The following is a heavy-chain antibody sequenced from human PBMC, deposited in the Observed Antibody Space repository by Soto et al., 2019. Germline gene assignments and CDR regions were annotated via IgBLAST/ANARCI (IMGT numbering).Heavy chain of an antibody. V-gene: IGHV1-45*02. Sequence: QLQLVQSGAEVKKTGSTVTVSCKALGNTFTYRYLHWVRQAPGQALEWMGWITPFNGDVHFAQKFQERVTITRDRSINTAYMGMSSLTSEDTAMYYCASGGAGSGPFTWELPDHWGQGTLVTVSS. CDR2: ITPFNGDV. D-gene: IGHD1-26*01. CDR3: ASGGAGSGPFTWELPDH. CDR1: GNTFTYRY. J-gene: IGHJ4*02.